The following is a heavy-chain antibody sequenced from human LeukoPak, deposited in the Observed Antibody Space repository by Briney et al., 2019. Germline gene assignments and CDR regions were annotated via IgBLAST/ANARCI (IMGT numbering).Heavy chain of an antibody. Sequence: PGGSLRLSCAASGFTFSNYAMNWVRQAPGKGLECVSSISTGGDSTQYASSVKGRFTVSRDDSRKMLFLQMDNLRAEDTAVYYCARRATWSPDYWGQGTLVTVSS. J-gene: IGHJ4*02. CDR3: ARRATWSPDY. CDR2: ISTGGDST. V-gene: IGHV3-23*01. CDR1: GFTFSNYA. D-gene: IGHD2-15*01.